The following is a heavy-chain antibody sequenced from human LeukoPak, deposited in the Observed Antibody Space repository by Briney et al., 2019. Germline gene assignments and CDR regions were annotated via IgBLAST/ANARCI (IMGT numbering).Heavy chain of an antibody. CDR3: ARVVIRYSDYDPAQLFDY. CDR1: GYTFTSYD. J-gene: IGHJ4*02. D-gene: IGHD5-12*01. CDR2: ISAYNGNT. Sequence: ASVKVSCKASGYTFTSYDISWVRQAPGQGLEWMGWISAYNGNTYYAQKLQDRVTMTTETSTSTAYMELRSLRSDDTAVYYCARVVIRYSDYDPAQLFDYWGQGTLVTVSS. V-gene: IGHV1-18*04.